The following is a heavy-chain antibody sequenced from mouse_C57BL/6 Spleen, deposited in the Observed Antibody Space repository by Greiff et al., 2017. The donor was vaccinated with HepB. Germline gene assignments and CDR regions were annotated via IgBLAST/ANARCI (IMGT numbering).Heavy chain of an antibody. CDR1: GYTFTSYW. J-gene: IGHJ4*01. D-gene: IGHD1-1*01. CDR3: ARDRRSTGAMDY. CDR2: IDPSDSET. V-gene: IGHV1-52*01. Sequence: VQLQQPGAELVRPGSSVKLSCKASGYTFTSYWMHWVKQRPIQGLEWIGNIDPSDSETHYNQKFKDKATLTVDKSSSTAYMQLSSLTSEDSAVYYCARDRRSTGAMDYWGQGTSVTVSS.